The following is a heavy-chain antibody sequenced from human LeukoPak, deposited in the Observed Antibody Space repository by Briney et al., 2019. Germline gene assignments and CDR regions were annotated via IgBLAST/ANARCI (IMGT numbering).Heavy chain of an antibody. D-gene: IGHD2-15*01. V-gene: IGHV3-23*01. CDR1: GFTFSDYN. CDR3: AKTHLGYCSGGDCQVDY. Sequence: GGSLRLSCAASGFTFSDYNFNWVRQAPGKGLEWVSAISGSGGSTYYADSVKGRSIISRDNSKNTLYLQMNGLRAEDTAVYYCAKTHLGYCSGGDCQVDYWGQGILVTVSS. CDR2: ISGSGGST. J-gene: IGHJ4*02.